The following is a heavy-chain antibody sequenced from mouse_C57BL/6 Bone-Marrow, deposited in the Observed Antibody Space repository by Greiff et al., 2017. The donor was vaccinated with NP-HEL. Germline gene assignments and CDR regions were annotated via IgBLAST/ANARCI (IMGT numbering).Heavy chain of an antibody. Sequence: QVQLQQSGAELVRPGTSVKVSCKASGYAFTNYLIEWVKQRPGQGLEWIGVINPGSGGTNYNEKYKGKATLTAAKSSSTAYMPLRRLTSEDSAVYFCARGRDYSNPFAYWGQGTLVTVSA. D-gene: IGHD2-5*01. CDR3: ARGRDYSNPFAY. CDR2: INPGSGGT. CDR1: GYAFTNYL. J-gene: IGHJ3*01. V-gene: IGHV1-54*01.